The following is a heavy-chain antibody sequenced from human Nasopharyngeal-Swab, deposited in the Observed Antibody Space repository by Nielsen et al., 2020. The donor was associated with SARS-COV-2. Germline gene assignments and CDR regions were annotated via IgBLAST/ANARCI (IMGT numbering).Heavy chain of an antibody. CDR3: ARDPYSGEGDY. CDR1: GFTFSSYS. CDR2: ISSSSSYI. V-gene: IGHV3-21*01. D-gene: IGHD5-12*01. Sequence: GESLKISCADSGFTFSSYSMNWVRQAPGKGLEWVSSISSSSSYIYYADSVKGRFTISRDNAKNSLYLQMNSLRAEDTAVYYCARDPYSGEGDYWGQGTLVTVSS. J-gene: IGHJ4*02.